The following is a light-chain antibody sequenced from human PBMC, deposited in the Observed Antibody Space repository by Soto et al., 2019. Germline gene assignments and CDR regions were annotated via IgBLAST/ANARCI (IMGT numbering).Light chain of an antibody. V-gene: IGKV3-15*01. CDR1: QSLTTN. Sequence: EIVMTQSPGTLSVSPGERATLSCRASQSLTTNLAWYQQKPGQPPRLLIHGASSRATGIPARFSGSGSGTEFTLTISSLQSEDFAVYYCQQYNNLPRTFGQGTKVEIK. CDR3: QQYNNLPRT. CDR2: GAS. J-gene: IGKJ1*01.